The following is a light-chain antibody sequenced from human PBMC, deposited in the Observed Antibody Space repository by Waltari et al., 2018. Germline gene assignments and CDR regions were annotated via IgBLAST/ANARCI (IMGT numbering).Light chain of an antibody. CDR3: AAWDDSLSVSYV. CDR2: RSK. J-gene: IGLJ1*01. CDR1: NSNIGRNS. Sequence: QSVLTQPPSASGTPGQTVTIPCSGTNSNIGRNSVFWYQQLPGTAPKLLIYRSKRRPSGVPYRFSGSKAGTSASLAISGLRSEDEADYYCAAWDDSLSVSYVFVSGSKVTV. V-gene: IGLV1-47*01.